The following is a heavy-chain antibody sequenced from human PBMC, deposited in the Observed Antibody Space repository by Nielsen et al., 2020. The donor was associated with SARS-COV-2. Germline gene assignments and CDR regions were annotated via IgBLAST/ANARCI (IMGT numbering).Heavy chain of an antibody. CDR3: AWRDYYYYYGMDV. Sequence: SETLSLTCAVYGGPFSDSYWSWIRQPPGKGLEWIGEIYPGGSANYIPSLKSRVTISVDTSKNQFSLKLSSVTAADTAVYYCAWRDYYYYYGMDVWGQGTTVTVSS. CDR2: IYPGGSA. V-gene: IGHV4-34*01. J-gene: IGHJ6*02. CDR1: GGPFSDSY.